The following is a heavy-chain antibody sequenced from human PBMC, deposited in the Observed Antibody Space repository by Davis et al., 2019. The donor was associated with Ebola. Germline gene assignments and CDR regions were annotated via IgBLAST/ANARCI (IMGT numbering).Heavy chain of an antibody. D-gene: IGHD3-16*02. V-gene: IGHV1-8*02. CDR3: AREVKRATQGSFFDY. Sequence: ASVKVSCKASGYTFMNYDIAWVRQPTRQGLEWMGWMNPNSGNTGYAQKFQGRVIMTRNTSINTAYMEVSSLTSEDSALYYCAREVKRATQGSFFDYWGQGTLVTVSS. CDR2: MNPNSGNT. CDR1: GYTFMNYD. J-gene: IGHJ4*02.